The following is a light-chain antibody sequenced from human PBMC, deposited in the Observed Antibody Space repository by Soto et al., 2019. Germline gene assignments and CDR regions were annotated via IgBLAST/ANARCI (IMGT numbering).Light chain of an antibody. CDR1: QSVSSSY. CDR2: GAS. J-gene: IGKJ1*01. V-gene: IGKV3-20*01. Sequence: ETVLTQSPGTLSLSPGERATLSCRASQSVSSSYLAWYQQKPGQAPRLLIYGASSRATGIPDRFSGSGAGTDFTLTSSRLEPEDFAVYYGQQYGSSSWTFGQGTKVEIK. CDR3: QQYGSSSWT.